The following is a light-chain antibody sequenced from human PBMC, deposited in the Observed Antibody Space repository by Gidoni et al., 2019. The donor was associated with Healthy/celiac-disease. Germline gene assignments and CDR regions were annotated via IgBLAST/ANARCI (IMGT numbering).Light chain of an antibody. CDR1: QGIRND. J-gene: IGKJ1*01. Sequence: AIQMTQSPSSLSASVGDRVTITCRASQGIRNDLGWYQQKPGKAPKLLISAASSLQSGVPSRFSGSGSGTDFTLTIRSLQPEDFATYYCLQDYNYPWTFGQGTKVEIK. V-gene: IGKV1-6*01. CDR3: LQDYNYPWT. CDR2: AAS.